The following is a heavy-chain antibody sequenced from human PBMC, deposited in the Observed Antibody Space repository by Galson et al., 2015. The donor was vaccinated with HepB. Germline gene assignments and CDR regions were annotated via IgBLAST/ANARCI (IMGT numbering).Heavy chain of an antibody. CDR1: GYSFTSYW. D-gene: IGHD6-13*01. J-gene: IGHJ6*02. V-gene: IGHV5-51*01. Sequence: QSGAEVKKPGESLKISCKGSGYSFTSYWIGWVRQMPGKGLEWMGIIYPGDSDTRYSPSFQGQVTISADKSISTAYLQWSSLKASDTAMYYCARRGQQLDWSPYYYGMDVWGQGTTVTVSS. CDR3: ARRGQQLDWSPYYYGMDV. CDR2: IYPGDSDT.